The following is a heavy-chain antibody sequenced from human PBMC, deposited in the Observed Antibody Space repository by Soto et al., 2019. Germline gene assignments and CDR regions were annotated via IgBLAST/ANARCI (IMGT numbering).Heavy chain of an antibody. J-gene: IGHJ5*02. Sequence: SETLSLTCFVSGYFIGAGGYYWSWIRHHPGKGLEWIGSFYSGGSIIYNPSLRSRVSITGDMSTNQFSMSLTSVTAADTARYYCARMYSSGSGWFHPWGQGTLVTV. V-gene: IGHV4-31*03. CDR2: FYSGGSI. CDR3: ARMYSSGSGWFHP. CDR1: GYFIGAGGYY. D-gene: IGHD6-19*01.